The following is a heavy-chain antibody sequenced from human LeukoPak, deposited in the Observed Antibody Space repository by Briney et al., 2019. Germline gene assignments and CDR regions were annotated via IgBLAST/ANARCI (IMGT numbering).Heavy chain of an antibody. CDR2: IIPIFGTA. Sequence: SVKVSCKASGGTFSSYAISWARQAPGQGLEWMGRIIPIFGTANYAQKFQGRVTITTDESTSTAYMELSSLRSEDTAVYYCARGYYDSSGYYDEYFQHWGQGTLVTVSS. D-gene: IGHD3-22*01. CDR1: GGTFSSYA. CDR3: ARGYYDSSGYYDEYFQH. J-gene: IGHJ1*01. V-gene: IGHV1-69*05.